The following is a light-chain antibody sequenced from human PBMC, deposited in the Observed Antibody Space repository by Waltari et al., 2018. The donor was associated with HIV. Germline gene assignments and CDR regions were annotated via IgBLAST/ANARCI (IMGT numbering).Light chain of an antibody. CDR3: LLSYGGARV. CDR1: TGAVTSDHY. J-gene: IGLJ2*01. V-gene: IGLV7-46*01. Sequence: QAVVTQEPSLTVSPGGTVTLTCDSSTGAVTSDHYPYWFQRTPGQAPGTLIYDTSNKHAWTPARFSGSLLGGKAALTLSGAQPEDEAEYYCLLSYGGARVFGGGTKLTVL. CDR2: DTS.